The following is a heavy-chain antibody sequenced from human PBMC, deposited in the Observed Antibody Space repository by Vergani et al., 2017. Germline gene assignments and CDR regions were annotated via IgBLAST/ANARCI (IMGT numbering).Heavy chain of an antibody. CDR3: ARPSGGYSGYDAEDPFDY. CDR1: GGSISSGGYY. D-gene: IGHD5-12*01. Sequence: QVQLQESGPGLVKPSQTLSLTCTVSGGSISSGGYYWSWIRQHPGKGLEWMGIIYPGDSDTRYSPSCQGQVTISAVKSISTAYLQWSSLKASDTAMYYCARPSGGYSGYDAEDPFDYWGQGTLVTVSS. CDR2: IYPGDSDT. V-gene: IGHV4-31*01. J-gene: IGHJ4*02.